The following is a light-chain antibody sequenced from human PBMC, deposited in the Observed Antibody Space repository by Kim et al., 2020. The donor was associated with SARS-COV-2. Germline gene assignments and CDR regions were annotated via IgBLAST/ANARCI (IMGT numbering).Light chain of an antibody. CDR3: MQGTHSFT. J-gene: IGKJ3*01. CDR1: QSLVYSDGNTY. Sequence: QPASISFRSSQSLVYSDGNTYFSWFQQRPGQSPRRLIYKVSNRDSGVPDRFSGSGSDTDFTLRISRVEAEDVGVYYCMQGTHSFTFGPGTKVDIK. V-gene: IGKV2-30*01. CDR2: KVS.